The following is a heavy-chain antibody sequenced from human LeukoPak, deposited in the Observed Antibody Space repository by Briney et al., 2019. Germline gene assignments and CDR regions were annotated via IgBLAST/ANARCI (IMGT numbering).Heavy chain of an antibody. Sequence: PGGSLRLSCAASGFTFSSYGMHWVRQAPGKGLEWVAFIRYDGSNKYYADSVKGRFTISRDNSKSTLYLQMNSLRAEDTAVYYCAKEREILIAALDYWGQGTLVTVSS. V-gene: IGHV3-30*02. D-gene: IGHD6-6*01. CDR3: AKEREILIAALDY. CDR1: GFTFSSYG. CDR2: IRYDGSNK. J-gene: IGHJ4*02.